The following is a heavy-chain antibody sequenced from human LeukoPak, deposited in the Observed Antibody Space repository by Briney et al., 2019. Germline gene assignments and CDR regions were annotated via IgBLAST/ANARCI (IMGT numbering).Heavy chain of an antibody. D-gene: IGHD2-15*01. CDR3: ASPLSLGYCSGGSCYGRGAWFDR. CDR2: IYHSGST. V-gene: IGHV4-4*02. Sequence: SETLSLTCAVSGGSISSSNWWSWVRQPPGKGLEWIGQIYHSGSTNCNPSLKSRVTISVDKSKNQFSLKLRSVTAADTAVYYCASPLSLGYCSGGSCYGRGAWFDRWGQGTLVTVSS. J-gene: IGHJ5*02. CDR1: GGSISSSNW.